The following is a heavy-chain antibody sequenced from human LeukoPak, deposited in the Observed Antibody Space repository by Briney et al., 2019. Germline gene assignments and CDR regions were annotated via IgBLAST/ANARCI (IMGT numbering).Heavy chain of an antibody. J-gene: IGHJ4*02. Sequence: GGSLRLSCAASGFTFSSYGMSWVRQAPGKGLEWVSAISGSGGSTYYADSVKGRCSISRDNAKNSLYLHMNSLRAEDTAVYYCAKAGPGFGFDYWGQGTLVTVSS. CDR1: GFTFSSYG. CDR3: AKAGPGFGFDY. CDR2: ISGSGGST. D-gene: IGHD3-10*01. V-gene: IGHV3-23*01.